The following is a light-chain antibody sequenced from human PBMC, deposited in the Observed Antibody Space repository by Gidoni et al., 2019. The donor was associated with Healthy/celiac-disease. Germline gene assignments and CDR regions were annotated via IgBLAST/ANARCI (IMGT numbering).Light chain of an antibody. J-gene: IGLJ2*01. CDR3: HVWDSSSDLI. Sequence: SYVLTQTPSVSVAPGQTARITCGGNNIGSKSVHWYQQKPCQAPLLVVYDDSARPSGIPERFSGSNSGNTATLTISRVEAGDEADYYCHVWDSSSDLIFGGGTKLTVL. CDR1: NIGSKS. V-gene: IGLV3-21*02. CDR2: DDS.